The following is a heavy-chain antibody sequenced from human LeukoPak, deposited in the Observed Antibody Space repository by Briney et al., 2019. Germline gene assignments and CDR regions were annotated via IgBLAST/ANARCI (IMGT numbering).Heavy chain of an antibody. D-gene: IGHD5-12*01. V-gene: IGHV5-51*01. CDR3: ARVSTPSAYDPFDF. CDR2: IYPGDFDT. J-gene: IGHJ4*02. CDR1: GYSFTSHW. Sequence: GESLKISCKGSGYSFTSHWIGWVRQMPGKGVEWMGVIYPGDFDTRYSPSFQGQVTISADKSISTAYLQWSSLKASDTAMYYCARVSTPSAYDPFDFWGQGTLVTVSS.